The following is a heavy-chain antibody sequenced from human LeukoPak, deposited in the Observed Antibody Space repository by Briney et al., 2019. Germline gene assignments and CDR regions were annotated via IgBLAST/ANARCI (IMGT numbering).Heavy chain of an antibody. D-gene: IGHD3-3*01. Sequence: ASVKVSCKASGYTFTGYYMHWVRQAPGQGLEWMGWINPNSGGTNYAQEFQGRVTMTRDTSISTAYMELSSLRSEDTAVYYCATDDRSDFWSGSSWSYYFDYWGQGTLVTVSS. V-gene: IGHV1-2*02. CDR1: GYTFTGYY. J-gene: IGHJ4*02. CDR3: ATDDRSDFWSGSSWSYYFDY. CDR2: INPNSGGT.